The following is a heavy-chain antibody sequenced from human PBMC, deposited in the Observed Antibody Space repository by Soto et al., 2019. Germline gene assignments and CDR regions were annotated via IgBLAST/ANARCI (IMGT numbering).Heavy chain of an antibody. D-gene: IGHD3-16*01. CDR2: TSWNSERI. CDR1: GFTFDDYA. V-gene: IGHV3-9*01. CDR3: VRDMGADYYYYGMDV. J-gene: IGHJ6*02. Sequence: GGSLRLSCAASGFTFDDYAMHWVRQPPGTGLEWVAGTSWNSERIGYADSVRGRFTISRDNAKNSLYLQMNSLRAGDTALYYCVRDMGADYYYYGMDVWGQGTSVTVSS.